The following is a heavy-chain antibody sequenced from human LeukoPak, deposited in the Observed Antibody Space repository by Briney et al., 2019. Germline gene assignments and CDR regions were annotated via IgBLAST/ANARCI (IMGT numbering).Heavy chain of an antibody. CDR1: GFTFSNYA. CDR3: ATGLSENLRWYFGY. J-gene: IGHJ4*02. V-gene: IGHV3-23*01. Sequence: GGSLRLSCAASGFTFSNYAMSWLSQAPGKGLEWVSVISGSGGGTYYADSVKGRFTVSRDNSKNTLFLQMNSLRAEDTAVYYCATGLSENLRWYFGYWGQGTLVTVSS. D-gene: IGHD4-23*01. CDR2: ISGSGGGT.